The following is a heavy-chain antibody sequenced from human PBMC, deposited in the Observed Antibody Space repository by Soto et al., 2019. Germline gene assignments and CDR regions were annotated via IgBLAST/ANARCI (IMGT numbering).Heavy chain of an antibody. CDR1: GGSFSGYY. V-gene: IGHV4-34*01. CDR2: INHSGST. Sequence: QVQLQQWGAGLLKPSETLSLTCAVYGGSFSGYYWSWIRQPPGKGLEWIGEINHSGSTNYNPSLKRRVTISIHTSKNQFSMKLSSVTGPHTAVYYCARGLPQLQLRRSPQVFDYWGQRTLVTVSS. CDR3: ARGLPQLQLRRSPQVFDY. D-gene: IGHD2-2*01. J-gene: IGHJ4*02.